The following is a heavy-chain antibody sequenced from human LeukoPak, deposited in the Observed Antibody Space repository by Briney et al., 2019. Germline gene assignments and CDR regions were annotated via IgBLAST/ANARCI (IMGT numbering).Heavy chain of an antibody. D-gene: IGHD6-19*01. CDR1: GFTFSSYA. V-gene: IGHV3-23*01. J-gene: IGHJ4*02. Sequence: GGSLRLSCAASGFTFSSYAMSWVRQAPGKGLEWVSAISGSGGSTYYADSVKGRFTISRDNSKNTLYLQMNSLRAEDTAVYYCAKDPTSGWSLQRYYFDYWGQGTLVTVSS. CDR2: ISGSGGST. CDR3: AKDPTSGWSLQRYYFDY.